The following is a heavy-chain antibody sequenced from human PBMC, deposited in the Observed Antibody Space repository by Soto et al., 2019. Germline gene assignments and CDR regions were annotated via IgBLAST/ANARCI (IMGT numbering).Heavy chain of an antibody. D-gene: IGHD6-19*01. V-gene: IGHV1-2*02. CDR2: INPNSGGT. CDR3: ARAIAVAGTSRFDP. Sequence: ASVKVSCKASGYTFTGYYMHWVRQAPGQGLEWMGWINPNSGGTNYAQKFQGRVTMTRDTSISTAYMELSRLRSDDTAVYYCARAIAVAGTSRFDPWGQGTLVTVS. J-gene: IGHJ5*02. CDR1: GYTFTGYY.